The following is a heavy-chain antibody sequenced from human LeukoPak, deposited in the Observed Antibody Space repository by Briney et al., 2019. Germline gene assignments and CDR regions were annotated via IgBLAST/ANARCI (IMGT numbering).Heavy chain of an antibody. J-gene: IGHJ3*02. CDR2: IYYSGST. Sequence: SETLSLTCTVSGGSISSGGYYWSWIRQHPGKGLEWIGYIYYSGSTYYNPSLKSRVTISVDTSKNQFSLKLNSVTAADTAVYYCARLIYYDSSGYQVYAFDIWGQGTMVTVSS. CDR3: ARLIYYDSSGYQVYAFDI. V-gene: IGHV4-31*03. D-gene: IGHD3-22*01. CDR1: GGSISSGGYY.